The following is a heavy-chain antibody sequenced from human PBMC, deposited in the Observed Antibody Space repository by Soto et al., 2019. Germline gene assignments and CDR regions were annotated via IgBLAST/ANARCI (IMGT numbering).Heavy chain of an antibody. V-gene: IGHV4-59*01. CDR2: IYYSGST. J-gene: IGHJ4*02. CDR3: ARGGGSWAERGRVDY. Sequence: QVQLQESGPGLVKPSETLSLTCTVSGGSISSYYWSWIRQPPGKGLEWIGYIYYSGSTNYNPSLKSRVTISVDTSKNQFSLKLSSVTAADTAVYYCARGGGSWAERGRVDYWGQGTLVTVSS. CDR1: GGSISSYY. D-gene: IGHD3-16*01.